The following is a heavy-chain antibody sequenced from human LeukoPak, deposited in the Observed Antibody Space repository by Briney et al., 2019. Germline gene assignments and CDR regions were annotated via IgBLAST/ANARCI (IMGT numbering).Heavy chain of an antibody. CDR3: ARRRYWYSSWYFDL. CDR1: GGSISSSSYY. Sequence: SETLSLTCTVSGGSISSSSYYWGWIRQPPGKGLEWLGSIYYSGSTYYNPSLKSRVTISVDTSKNQFSLKLSSVTAADTAVYYCARRRYWYSSWYFDLWGRGTLVTVSS. J-gene: IGHJ2*01. D-gene: IGHD6-13*01. V-gene: IGHV4-39*01. CDR2: IYYSGST.